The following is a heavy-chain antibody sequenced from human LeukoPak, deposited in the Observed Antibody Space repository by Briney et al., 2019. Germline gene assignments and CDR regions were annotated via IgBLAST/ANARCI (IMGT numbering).Heavy chain of an antibody. Sequence: PGGSLRLSCTVSGFTVSSNSMSWVRQAPGKGLEWVSFIYSGGNTYYADSVKGRFTISRDNSKNTFHLQMNSLRAEDTAVYYCARRAGDYSHPYDYWGQGTLVTVSS. V-gene: IGHV3-53*01. CDR1: GFTVSSNS. D-gene: IGHD3-22*01. CDR3: ARRAGDYSHPYDY. CDR2: IYSGGNT. J-gene: IGHJ4*02.